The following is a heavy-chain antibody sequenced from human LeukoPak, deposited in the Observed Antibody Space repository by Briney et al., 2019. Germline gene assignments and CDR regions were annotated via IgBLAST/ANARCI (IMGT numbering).Heavy chain of an antibody. CDR1: GGSISSGDYY. CDR2: ISHSGGT. V-gene: IGHV4-30-4*01. CDR3: ARGPLDSGYTYFDY. D-gene: IGHD5-12*01. Sequence: SETLSLTCTVSGGSISSGDYYWSWIRQPPGKGLEWIAYISHSGGTYYNPSLKSRATISLDTARNQFSLKLSSVTAADTAVYYCARGPLDSGYTYFDYWGQGTLVSVAS. J-gene: IGHJ4*02.